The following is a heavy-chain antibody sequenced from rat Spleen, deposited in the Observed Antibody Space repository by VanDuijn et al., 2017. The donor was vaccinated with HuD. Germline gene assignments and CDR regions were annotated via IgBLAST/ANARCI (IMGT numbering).Heavy chain of an antibody. Sequence: QVQLKESGPGLVQPSQTLSLTCTVSGFSLTSNTVQWVRQPPGKGLEWIAAISTGGNTYYNSALSSRLSISRDTSKSQVFLRMNSLQTEDTAMYFCARYYGYTFDYWGQGVMVTVSS. CDR3: ARYYGYTFDY. V-gene: IGHV2-6*01. D-gene: IGHD1-9*01. J-gene: IGHJ2*01. CDR2: ISTGGNT. CDR1: GFSLTSNT.